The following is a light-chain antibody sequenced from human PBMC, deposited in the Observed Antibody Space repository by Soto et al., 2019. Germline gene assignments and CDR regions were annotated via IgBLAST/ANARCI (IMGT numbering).Light chain of an antibody. J-gene: IGKJ2*01. Sequence: IVLTQSPGTLSLSPGERATLSCRASQSVSRLAWYQQKPGQAPRLLIYGASSRVTGIPDRFSGSGSGTDFTLTISRLEPEDFAVYYCQQYGSSPRFTFGQGTKLEIK. CDR2: GAS. CDR3: QQYGSSPRFT. V-gene: IGKV3-20*01. CDR1: QSVSR.